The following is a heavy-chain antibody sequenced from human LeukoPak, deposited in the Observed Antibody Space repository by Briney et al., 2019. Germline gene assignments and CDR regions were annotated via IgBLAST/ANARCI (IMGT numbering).Heavy chain of an antibody. V-gene: IGHV3-7*03. CDR2: INHNGNWT. CDR3: ARGGGLDG. Sequence: GGSLSLSCAASGFTLGGYWMNWARQAPGKGLEWVASINHNGNWTYLGDFVKGGLTFSREKAKNSRYLQMANLRAEDTAGNFCARGGGLDGWGQGGTVTGSS. J-gene: IGHJ6*02. CDR1: GFTLGGYW. D-gene: IGHD3-16*01.